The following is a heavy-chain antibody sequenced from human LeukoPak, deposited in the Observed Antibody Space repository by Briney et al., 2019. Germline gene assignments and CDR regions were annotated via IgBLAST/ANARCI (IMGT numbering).Heavy chain of an antibody. J-gene: IGHJ4*02. CDR1: GLTFNKYW. D-gene: IGHD3-3*01. CDR2: IKQDGSEK. Sequence: GGSLRLSCAAFGLTFNKYWMMWVRQAPGKGPEWVANIKQDGSEKYYVDSVKGRFTISRDNGKNSLSLQMNGLRAEGTAIYYCATYGVVQSAIDYWGQGTLVTVAS. V-gene: IGHV3-7*01. CDR3: ATYGVVQSAIDY.